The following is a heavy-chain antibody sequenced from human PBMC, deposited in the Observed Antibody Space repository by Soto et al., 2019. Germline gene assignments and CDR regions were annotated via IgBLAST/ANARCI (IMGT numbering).Heavy chain of an antibody. J-gene: IGHJ4*02. V-gene: IGHV1-46*01. CDR1: ASTFTTSY. Sequence: QVQPVQSEPEVKKPGSSVKVSCKASASTFTTSYVHWVRQAPGQGLDWMGAINHSGGTTMYAQKFQGRLTMSKDTSTNTVYMELSSLTSQDTSMYYCARGLTPSGYYMWGQGTLVTVSS. D-gene: IGHD3-3*01. CDR2: INHSGGTT. CDR3: ARGLTPSGYYM.